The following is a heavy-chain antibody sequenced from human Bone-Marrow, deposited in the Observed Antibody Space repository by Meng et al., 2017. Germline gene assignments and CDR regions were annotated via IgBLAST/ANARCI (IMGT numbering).Heavy chain of an antibody. J-gene: IGHJ4*02. Sequence: SETLSLTCTVSGGSISSYYWSWIRQPAGKGLEWIGRIYTSGSTNYNPSLKSRVTISVDTSKNQFSLKLSSVTAADTAVYYCARSNYYYDSSGYGFDYWGQGTLVTVSS. V-gene: IGHV4-4*07. D-gene: IGHD3-22*01. CDR3: ARSNYYYDSSGYGFDY. CDR2: IYTSGST. CDR1: GGSISSYY.